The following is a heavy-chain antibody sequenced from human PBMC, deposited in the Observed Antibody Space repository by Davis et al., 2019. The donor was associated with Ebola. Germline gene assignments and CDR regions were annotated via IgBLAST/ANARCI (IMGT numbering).Heavy chain of an antibody. CDR1: GFTFSSYT. Sequence: GESLRLSCAASGFTFSSYTMNWVRQAPGKGLEWVSSIGSDGVHMFYADSLTGRFTISRDNARDSLYLQINSLRDDDTAVYYCARDIPFSSYDYWGQGTLVTVSS. V-gene: IGHV3-21*01. D-gene: IGHD5-12*01. CDR2: IGSDGVHM. CDR3: ARDIPFSSYDY. J-gene: IGHJ4*02.